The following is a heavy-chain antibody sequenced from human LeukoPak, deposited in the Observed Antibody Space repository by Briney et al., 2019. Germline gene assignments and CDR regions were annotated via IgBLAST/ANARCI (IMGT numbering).Heavy chain of an antibody. CDR3: AKSAIVVVPAAPWFDP. CDR2: ISYDGSNK. V-gene: IGHV3-30*18. J-gene: IGHJ5*02. Sequence: PGGSLRLSCAASGFTFSSYAMHWVRQAPGKGLEWVAVISYDGSNKYYADSVKGRFTISRDNSKNTLYLQMNSLRAEDTAVYYCAKSAIVVVPAAPWFDPWGQGTLVTVSS. D-gene: IGHD2-2*01. CDR1: GFTFSSYA.